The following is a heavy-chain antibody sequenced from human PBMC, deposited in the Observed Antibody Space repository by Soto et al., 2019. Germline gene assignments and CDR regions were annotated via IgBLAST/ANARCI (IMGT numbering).Heavy chain of an antibody. CDR1: GFSLSTSGVG. CDR3: ARSLRFLDWYHDS. D-gene: IGHD3-9*01. CDR2: VYLNDDK. J-gene: IGHJ4*02. V-gene: IGHV2-5*01. Sequence: GPTLVNPTQTLTLTCTFAGFSLSTSGVGVGWIRQPPGKALEWVALVYLNDDKRYSPSLKSRVTITKDTSKNQVVLTMTNMAPVDTATYSCARSLRFLDWYHDSWGQGALVTVSS.